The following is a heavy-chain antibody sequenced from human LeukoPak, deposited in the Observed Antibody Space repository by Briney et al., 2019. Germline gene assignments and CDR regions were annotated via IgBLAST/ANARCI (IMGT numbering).Heavy chain of an antibody. CDR1: GFTFSSYS. Sequence: GRSLRPSCAASGFTFSSYSTNWDRQAPGKLLEWVSSISSSSSYIYYADSVKGRFTISRDNAKNSLYLQMNSLRAEDAAVYYCARNCRPIAAAGNGMDVWGKGTTVTVSS. CDR3: ARNCRPIAAAGNGMDV. J-gene: IGHJ6*04. V-gene: IGHV3-21*01. CDR2: ISSSSSYI. D-gene: IGHD6-13*01.